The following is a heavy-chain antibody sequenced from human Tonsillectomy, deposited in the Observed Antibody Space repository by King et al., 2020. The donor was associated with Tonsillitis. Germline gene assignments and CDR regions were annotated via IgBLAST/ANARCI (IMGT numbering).Heavy chain of an antibody. D-gene: IGHD6-25*01. V-gene: IGHV3-7*03. CDR1: GFTFSRYW. Sequence: VQLVESGGGLVQPGGSLRLSCAASGFTFSRYWMSWVRQAPGKGLEWVANIKQDGSEKYSVDSVKGRFTISRDNAKNSLFMQMNSLRAEDTAVYYCARDLFSSSGGTSPVDYWGQGTLVTVSS. CDR3: ARDLFSSSGGTSPVDY. CDR2: IKQDGSEK. J-gene: IGHJ4*02.